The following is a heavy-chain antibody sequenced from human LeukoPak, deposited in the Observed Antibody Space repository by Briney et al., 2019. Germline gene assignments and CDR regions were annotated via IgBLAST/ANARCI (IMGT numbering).Heavy chain of an antibody. J-gene: IGHJ4*02. Sequence: GESLKISCKGSGYSFTNYWIGWVRQTPGKGLEWMGIIYPGDSETRYSPSFQGQVTFSADKSITTAYLQWSSLKASDTAMYYCARKGSRDGYKTFDYWGQGTLVTVSS. CDR2: IYPGDSET. D-gene: IGHD5-24*01. V-gene: IGHV5-51*01. CDR1: GYSFTNYW. CDR3: ARKGSRDGYKTFDY.